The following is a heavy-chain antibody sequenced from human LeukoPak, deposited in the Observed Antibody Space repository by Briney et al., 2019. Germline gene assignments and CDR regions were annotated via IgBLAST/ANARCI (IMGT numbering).Heavy chain of an antibody. J-gene: IGHJ4*02. V-gene: IGHV4-4*03. CDR3: SNKVYCSTTSCHPAGY. CDR2: IYHSGTT. D-gene: IGHD2-2*01. CDR1: GESIRSSNW. Sequence: PPETLSLTCTVSGESIRSSNWWSWVRQPPGKGLEWIGEIYHSGTTNYNPSLKSRVTISFATSTNQFFLDLSPVTAADTAVYYCSNKVYCSTTSCHPAGYWGLGSLVTVSS.